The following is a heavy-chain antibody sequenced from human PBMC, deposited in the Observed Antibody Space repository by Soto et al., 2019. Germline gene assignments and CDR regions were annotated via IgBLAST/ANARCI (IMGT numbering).Heavy chain of an antibody. J-gene: IGHJ5*02. Sequence: QVQLQESGPGLVKPSETLSLTCTVSGGSISSYFWSWIRQPPGKGLEWIGYIYYSESTNYNPSLKSRVTISVDTSKNQCSLKLSSVTAADTAVYYCARDRGLGSGWYGWCDPWGQGTLVTVSS. CDR3: ARDRGLGSGWYGWCDP. V-gene: IGHV4-59*01. CDR1: GGSISSYF. D-gene: IGHD6-19*01. CDR2: IYYSEST.